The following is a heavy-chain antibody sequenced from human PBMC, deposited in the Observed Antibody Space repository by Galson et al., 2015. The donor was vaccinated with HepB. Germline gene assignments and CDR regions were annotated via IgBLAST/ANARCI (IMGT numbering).Heavy chain of an antibody. CDR1: DFTFSNYW. V-gene: IGHV3-7*01. Sequence: SLRLSCAGSDFTFSNYWMSWVRQAPGKGLEWVANIKKDGSEKYYVDSVKGRFTISRDNAKNSVYLQMNSLRVEDTGVYFCARDDSWRGYYRDYWGQGTLVTVSS. J-gene: IGHJ4*02. CDR3: ARDDSWRGYYRDY. CDR2: IKKDGSEK. D-gene: IGHD3-3*01.